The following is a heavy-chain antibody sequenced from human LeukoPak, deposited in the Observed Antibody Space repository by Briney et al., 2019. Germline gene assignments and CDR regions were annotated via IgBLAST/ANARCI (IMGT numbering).Heavy chain of an antibody. Sequence: SVKVSCKASGYTFTDYYMHWVRQAPGQGLEWMGWINAKSGDTKYAQKFQARVTMTRDTSITTTYMEVSRLSSDDTAVYYCARQNTGQLDYWGQGTLVTVSS. V-gene: IGHV1-2*02. J-gene: IGHJ4*02. D-gene: IGHD2-8*02. CDR2: INAKSGDT. CDR1: GYTFTDYY. CDR3: ARQNTGQLDY.